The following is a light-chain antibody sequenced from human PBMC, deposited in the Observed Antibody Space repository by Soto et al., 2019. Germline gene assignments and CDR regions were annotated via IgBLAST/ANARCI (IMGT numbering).Light chain of an antibody. J-gene: IGLJ1*01. Sequence: QSALTQPASVSGSPGQSITISCTGTSSDVGAYHYVSWFQQHPGGAPKLLIYEVANRPSGVSDRFSGSKSDNTASLSISGLQTEDEADYYCSSYTRSGTYVFGTGTKVTVL. CDR2: EVA. CDR1: SSDVGAYHY. V-gene: IGLV2-14*01. CDR3: SSYTRSGTYV.